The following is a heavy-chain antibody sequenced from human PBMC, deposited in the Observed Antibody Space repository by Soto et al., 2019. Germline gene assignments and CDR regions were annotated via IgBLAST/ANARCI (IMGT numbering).Heavy chain of an antibody. J-gene: IGHJ4*02. CDR1: GFSLSTTAEG. Sequence: KESGPTLVKPTQTLTLTCTFSGFSLSTTAEGVGWIRQPPGKALEWLPLIYWDDDERYSPSLKSRLTITKDTSKNQVVLTMTNVDPVDTATYYCAHGSCSSADCYPNPYLDYWGQGILVTVSS. D-gene: IGHD2-2*01. V-gene: IGHV2-5*02. CDR3: AHGSCSSADCYPNPYLDY. CDR2: IYWDDDE.